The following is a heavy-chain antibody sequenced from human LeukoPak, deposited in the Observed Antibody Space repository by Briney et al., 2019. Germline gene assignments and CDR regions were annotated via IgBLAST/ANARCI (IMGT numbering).Heavy chain of an antibody. J-gene: IGHJ4*02. Sequence: GGSLRLSCAASGFTFSSYSMNWARQAPGKGLEWVSSISSNSNIYYADSVKGRFTISRDNAKNSLYLQMNSLRAEDTAVYYCAREESSSSGYYFDYWGQGALVTVSS. V-gene: IGHV3-21*01. D-gene: IGHD6-6*01. CDR1: GFTFSSYS. CDR3: AREESSSSGYYFDY. CDR2: ISSNSNI.